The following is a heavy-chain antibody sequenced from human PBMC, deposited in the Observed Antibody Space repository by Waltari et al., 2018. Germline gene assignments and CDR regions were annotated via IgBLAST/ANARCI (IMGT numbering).Heavy chain of an antibody. D-gene: IGHD3-3*01. CDR1: GLPFRSYA. Sequence: VKLVQSGGGVVQPGRSLRLSCSASGLPFRSYALHWVRKGPGKGLEWVAVISNDETKKYYADSVKGRFTISRDNSKNTLYLQMSSLTVEDTAVYYCANARFGGWYYGFDYWGQGTLVTVSS. CDR2: ISNDETKK. CDR3: ANARFGGWYYGFDY. J-gene: IGHJ4*02. V-gene: IGHV3-30*18.